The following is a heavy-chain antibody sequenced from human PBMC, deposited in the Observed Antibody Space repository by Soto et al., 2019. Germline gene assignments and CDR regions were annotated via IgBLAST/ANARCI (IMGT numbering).Heavy chain of an antibody. J-gene: IGHJ4*02. CDR2: IYYSGST. V-gene: IGHV4-59*01. Sequence: SEXLSLTCTVSGGSISTYYWSWIRQPPGKGLEWIGYIYYSGSTNYNPSLKSRVTISVDTSRNQFSLKLSSVTAADTAVYYCAREVAGPFDYWGQGTLVTVSS. CDR3: AREVAGPFDY. D-gene: IGHD2-15*01. CDR1: GGSISTYY.